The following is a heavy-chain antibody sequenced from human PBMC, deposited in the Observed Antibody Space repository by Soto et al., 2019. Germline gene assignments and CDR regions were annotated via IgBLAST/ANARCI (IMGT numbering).Heavy chain of an antibody. J-gene: IGHJ4*02. V-gene: IGHV1-8*01. Sequence: QVQLVQSGAEVRTPGASVKVSCKASGYTFTSYDINWVRQATGHGPEWMGWMNPDSGNTGYVQKFQGRVTMTRNTAISTAYMELSSLGSEDTAVYYCARSVGGSNVNIDYSGQGTLVTVSS. CDR2: MNPDSGNT. CDR3: ARSVGGSNVNIDY. CDR1: GYTFTSYD. D-gene: IGHD3-10*01.